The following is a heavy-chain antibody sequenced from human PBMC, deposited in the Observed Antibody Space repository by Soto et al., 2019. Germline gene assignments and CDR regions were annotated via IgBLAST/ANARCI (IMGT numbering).Heavy chain of an antibody. CDR2: IYPGDSDT. CDR3: ARPGVGGYSSSWYSTPLGADAFDI. V-gene: IGHV5-51*03. Sequence: EVQLVQSGAEVKKPGESLKISCKGSGYSFTSYWIGWVRQMPGKGLEWMGIIYPGDSDTRYSPSFQGQVTISADKSISTAYLQWSSLKASDTAMYYCARPGVGGYSSSWYSTPLGADAFDIWGQGTMVTVSS. CDR1: GYSFTSYW. D-gene: IGHD6-13*01. J-gene: IGHJ3*02.